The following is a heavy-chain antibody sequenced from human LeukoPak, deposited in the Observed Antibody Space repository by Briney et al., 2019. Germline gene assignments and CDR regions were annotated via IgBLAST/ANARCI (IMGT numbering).Heavy chain of an antibody. V-gene: IGHV1-2*02. D-gene: IGHD4-17*01. CDR1: GYTFIAYY. Sequence: ASVKVSCKASGYTFIAYYMHCVRQAPGQGLEWMGWINPNSGGTSYAQKFQGRVTMTRDTSISTAYMELSGLRSDDTAVYYCARVTPTVTTTNWFDPWGQGTLVTVSS. CDR2: INPNSGGT. CDR3: ARVTPTVTTTNWFDP. J-gene: IGHJ5*02.